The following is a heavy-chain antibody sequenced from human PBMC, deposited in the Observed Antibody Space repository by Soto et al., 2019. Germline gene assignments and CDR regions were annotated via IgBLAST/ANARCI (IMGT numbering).Heavy chain of an antibody. J-gene: IGHJ5*02. CDR3: AIYPGIAAAGHHWFDP. Sequence: GGSLRLSCAASGFTFSSYDMSWVRQAPGKGLEWVSAISGSGGSTYYADSLKGRFTISRDNAKNTLYLQMNSLSAEDTAVYYCAIYPGIAAAGHHWFDPWGQGTLVTVS. V-gene: IGHV3-23*01. CDR1: GFTFSSYD. CDR2: ISGSGGST. D-gene: IGHD6-13*01.